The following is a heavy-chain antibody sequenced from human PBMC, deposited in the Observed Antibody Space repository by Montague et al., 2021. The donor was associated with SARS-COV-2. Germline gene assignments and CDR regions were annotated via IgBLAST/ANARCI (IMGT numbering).Heavy chain of an antibody. V-gene: IGHV4-4*06. CDR2: IGAF. D-gene: IGHD1-26*01. Sequence: IGAFNYNPSLTSRVTISIDTSRNQLSLRLSSVTAADTAVYYCARTRWGATRYFDYWGQGTLVTVSS. CDR3: ARTRWGATRYFDY. J-gene: IGHJ4*02.